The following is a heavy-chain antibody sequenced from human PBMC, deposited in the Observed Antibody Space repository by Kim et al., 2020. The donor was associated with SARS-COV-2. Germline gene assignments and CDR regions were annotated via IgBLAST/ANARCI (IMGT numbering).Heavy chain of an antibody. Sequence: SETLSLTCTVSGGSISIGGYYWSWIRQHPGKGLEWIGYIYYSGSTYYNPSLKSRVTISVDTSKNQFSLKLSSVTAADTAVYYCARATTIFGVVIQSFDYWGQGTLLTVSS. V-gene: IGHV4-31*03. CDR3: ARATTIFGVVIQSFDY. CDR1: GGSISIGGYY. D-gene: IGHD3-3*01. J-gene: IGHJ4*02. CDR2: IYYSGST.